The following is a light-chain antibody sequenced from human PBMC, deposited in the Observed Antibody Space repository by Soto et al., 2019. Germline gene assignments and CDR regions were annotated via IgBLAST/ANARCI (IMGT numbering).Light chain of an antibody. CDR3: NSYTTSNTFV. V-gene: IGLV2-14*03. Sequence: QSALTQPASVSGSPGQAITVSCSGTSSDIGAHNFVSWYQQHPGKAPKLIIYEVINRPSGVSDRFSGSKSGNTASLTISGLQSEDEADYYCNSYTTSNTFVXGSGTRSPS. J-gene: IGLJ1*01. CDR1: SSDIGAHNF. CDR2: EVI.